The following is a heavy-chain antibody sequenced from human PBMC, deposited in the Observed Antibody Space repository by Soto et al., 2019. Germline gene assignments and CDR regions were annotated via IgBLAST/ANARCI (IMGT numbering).Heavy chain of an antibody. V-gene: IGHV3-48*03. CDR1: GFDFSGSE. J-gene: IGHJ4*02. Sequence: LRLSCTASGFDFSGSEMNWFRQAPGKGLEWVAYITGSGGVMFHADSVKGRFSISRDNAKNSLFLEMSDLTADDTGVYYCAKVAPFILGSPFWGQGTLVTVSS. D-gene: IGHD2-21*01. CDR2: ITGSGGVM. CDR3: AKVAPFILGSPF.